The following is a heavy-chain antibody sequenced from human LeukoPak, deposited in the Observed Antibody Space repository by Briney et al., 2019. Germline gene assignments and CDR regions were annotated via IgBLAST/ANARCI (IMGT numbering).Heavy chain of an antibody. J-gene: IGHJ5*02. V-gene: IGHV1-46*01. CDR1: GYTFTTYY. CDR2: INPSGGST. D-gene: IGHD4-17*01. CDR3: ARDRGYGDSPGWFDP. Sequence: ASVKVSCKASGYTFTTYYMHWVRQAPGQGVEGMGLINPSGGSTSYAQKFQGRVTMTRDTSTSTVYMELSSLRSEDTAVYYCARDRGYGDSPGWFDPWGQGTLVTVSS.